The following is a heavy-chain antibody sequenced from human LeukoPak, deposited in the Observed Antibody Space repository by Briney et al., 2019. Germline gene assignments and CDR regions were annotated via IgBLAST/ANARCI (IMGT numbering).Heavy chain of an antibody. Sequence: QTLSLTCTVSGDSLNSNNFYWGWLRHPPGKGREWIGSIYYSESIYYNLSLKTRVSISLDTSKHQFSLKVRSVTAADTAVYYCARAPILIFGLNYHYMDVGGRGTTVTVS. CDR2: IYYSESI. V-gene: IGHV4-39*07. D-gene: IGHD3/OR15-3a*01. CDR1: GDSLNSNNFY. CDR3: ARAPILIFGLNYHYMDV. J-gene: IGHJ6*03.